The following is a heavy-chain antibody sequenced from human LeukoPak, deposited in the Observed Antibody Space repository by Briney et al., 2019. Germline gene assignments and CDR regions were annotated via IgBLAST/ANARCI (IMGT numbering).Heavy chain of an antibody. Sequence: PGGFLRLSCAASGFTFSSYSMNWVRQAPGKGLEWVSSISSSSSYIYYADSAKGRFTISRDNAKNSLYLQMNSLRAEDTAVYYCARDDPGELGDWFDPWGQGTLVTVSS. CDR1: GFTFSSYS. V-gene: IGHV3-21*01. J-gene: IGHJ5*02. D-gene: IGHD1-26*01. CDR3: ARDDPGELGDWFDP. CDR2: ISSSSSYI.